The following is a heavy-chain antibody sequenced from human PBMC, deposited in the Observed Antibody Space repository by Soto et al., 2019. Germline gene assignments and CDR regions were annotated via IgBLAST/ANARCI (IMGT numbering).Heavy chain of an antibody. CDR3: ARDWGLGYCSGASCSQFDY. D-gene: IGHD2-15*01. J-gene: IGHJ4*02. Sequence: ASVKVSFKASGYTFSSYGISWVRQAPGQGLEWMGWISAYNGNINYAQRFQDRVAMTTDTSTSTAYMELRSLRSDDTAVYYCARDWGLGYCSGASCSQFDYWGQGTLVTAPQ. CDR2: ISAYNGNI. V-gene: IGHV1-18*01. CDR1: GYTFSSYG.